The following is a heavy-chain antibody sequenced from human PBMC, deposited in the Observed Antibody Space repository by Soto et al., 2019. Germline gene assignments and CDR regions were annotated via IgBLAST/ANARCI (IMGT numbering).Heavy chain of an antibody. V-gene: IGHV3-23*01. CDR1: GFTFSSYA. Sequence: EVQLLESGGDLVQPGGSLRLSCAGSGFTFSSYAMSWVRQAPGKGLEWVSTISDSGGSSYYADSVKGRFTISRDNSKNTLYLKMNSLRAEDTTLYFCARAIHADYFDYWGQGTLVTLSS. CDR3: ARAIHADYFDY. J-gene: IGHJ4*02. D-gene: IGHD3-3*01. CDR2: ISDSGGSS.